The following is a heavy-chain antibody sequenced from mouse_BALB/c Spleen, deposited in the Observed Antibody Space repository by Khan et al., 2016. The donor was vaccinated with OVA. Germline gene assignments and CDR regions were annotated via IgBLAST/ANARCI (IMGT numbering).Heavy chain of an antibody. D-gene: IGHD2-1*01. CDR3: ARSGGKFHWYVDV. CDR1: GFTFSSFG. V-gene: IGHV5-17*02. CDR2: ISSGSSTI. Sequence: EVQGVESGGGLVQPGGSRKLSCAASGFTFSSFGIHWVRQAPKKGLEWVAYISSGSSTIYYVDTVKGRFTISRDIPKNTLFLQMTSLRSEDTAMYYCARSGGKFHWYVDVWGAGTSVTVSS. J-gene: IGHJ1*01.